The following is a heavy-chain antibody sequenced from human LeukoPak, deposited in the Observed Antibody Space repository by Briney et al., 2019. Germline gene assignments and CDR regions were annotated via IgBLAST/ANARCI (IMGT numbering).Heavy chain of an antibody. CDR3: AREQEDDAYYYDSSGYLPDY. V-gene: IGHV3-7*03. CDR2: IKQDGSEK. D-gene: IGHD3-22*01. CDR1: GFTFSSYW. Sequence: PGGSLRLSCAASGFTFSSYWMSWVRQAPGKGLEWVANIKQDGSEKYYVDSVKGRFTISRDNAKNSLYLRMNSLRAEDTAVYYCAREQEDDAYYYDSSGYLPDYWGQGTLVTVSS. J-gene: IGHJ4*02.